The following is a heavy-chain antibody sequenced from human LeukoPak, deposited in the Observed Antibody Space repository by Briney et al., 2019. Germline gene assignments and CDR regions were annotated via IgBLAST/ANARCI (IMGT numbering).Heavy chain of an antibody. CDR3: ARESDSSGYYDAFDI. CDR1: GGSISSYY. CDR2: IYYSGST. Sequence: PSETLSLTCTVSGGSISSYYWSWIRQPPGEGLEWIGYIYYSGSTNYNPSLKSRVTISVDTSKNQFSLKLSSVTAADTAVYYCARESDSSGYYDAFDIWGQGTMVTVSS. J-gene: IGHJ3*02. D-gene: IGHD3-22*01. V-gene: IGHV4-59*01.